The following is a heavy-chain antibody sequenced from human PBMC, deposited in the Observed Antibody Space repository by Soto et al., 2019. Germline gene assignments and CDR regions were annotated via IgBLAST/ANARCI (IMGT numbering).Heavy chain of an antibody. CDR2: ISAYNGNT. CDR1: GYTFTSYG. Sequence: ASVKVSCKASGYTFTSYGISWVRQAPGQGHEWMGWISAYNGNTNYAQKLQGRVTMTTDTSTSTAYMELRSLRSDDTAVYYCARHQNDYGDYLPYFYYLEAWGKGTTVTVS. V-gene: IGHV1-18*04. J-gene: IGHJ6*03. CDR3: ARHQNDYGDYLPYFYYLEA. D-gene: IGHD4-17*01.